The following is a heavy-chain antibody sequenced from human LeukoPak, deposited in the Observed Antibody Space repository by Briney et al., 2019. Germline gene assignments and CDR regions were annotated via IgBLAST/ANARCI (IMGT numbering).Heavy chain of an antibody. Sequence: PGGSLRLSCAASGFTFSSYSMNWVRQAPGKGLEWVSSISSSSSYIYYADSVKGRFTISRDNSKNTLYLQMNSLRAEDTAIYYCASYYDILTGRGVYFDYWGQGTLVTVSS. CDR1: GFTFSSYS. CDR3: ASYYDILTGRGVYFDY. V-gene: IGHV3-21*04. J-gene: IGHJ4*02. CDR2: ISSSSSYI. D-gene: IGHD3-9*01.